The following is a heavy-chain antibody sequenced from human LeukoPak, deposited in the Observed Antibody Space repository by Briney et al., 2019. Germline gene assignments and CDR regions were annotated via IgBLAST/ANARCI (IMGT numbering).Heavy chain of an antibody. V-gene: IGHV3-7*01. CDR1: GFTFSNYW. J-gene: IGHJ4*02. D-gene: IGHD4-17*01. CDR3: ARGGRFYGDNVLDY. CDR2: IKQGGSAK. Sequence: SGGSLRLSCAASGFTFSNYWMSWVRQAPGKGLEWVANIKQGGSAKYYVASVKGRFTISRDDAKNSLYLQMNSLRAEDTAVYYCARGGRFYGDNVLDYWGQGTRVTVSS.